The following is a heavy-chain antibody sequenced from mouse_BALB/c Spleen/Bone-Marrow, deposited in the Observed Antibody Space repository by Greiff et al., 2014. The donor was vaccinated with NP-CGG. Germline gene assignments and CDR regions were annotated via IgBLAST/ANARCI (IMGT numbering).Heavy chain of an antibody. D-gene: IGHD1-1*01. Sequence: EVQVVESGGGLVKPGGFLKLSCAASGFTFSSYAMSWVRQSPEKRLEWVAEISSGGSYTYYPDTVTGRFTISRDNAKNTLYLEMSSLRSEDTAMYYCARDYYGSSYAMDYWGQGTSVTVSS. CDR1: GFTFSSYA. J-gene: IGHJ4*01. V-gene: IGHV5-9-4*01. CDR2: ISSGGSYT. CDR3: ARDYYGSSYAMDY.